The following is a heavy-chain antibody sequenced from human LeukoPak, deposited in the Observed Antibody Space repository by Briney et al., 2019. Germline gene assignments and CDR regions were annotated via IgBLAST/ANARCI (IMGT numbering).Heavy chain of an antibody. J-gene: IGHJ4*02. V-gene: IGHV1-69*04. Sequence: GASVKVSCKASGYTFTAYYIHWVRQAPGQGLEWMGRIIPILGIANYAQKFQGRVTITADKSTSTAYMELSSLRSEDTAVYYCARGHLQWKNYFDYWGQGTLVTVSS. D-gene: IGHD6-19*01. CDR1: GYTFTAYY. CDR2: IIPILGIA. CDR3: ARGHLQWKNYFDY.